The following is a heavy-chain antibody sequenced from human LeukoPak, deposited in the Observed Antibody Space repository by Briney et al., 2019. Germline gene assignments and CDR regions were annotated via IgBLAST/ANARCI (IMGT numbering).Heavy chain of an antibody. D-gene: IGHD6-19*01. CDR2: ISAYNGNT. Sequence: ALVKVSCKASGYTFTSYGISWVRQAPGQGLEWMGWISAYNGNTNYAQKFQGRVTMTRDTSISTAYMELSRLRSDDTAVYYCARDVSSGYFNWFDPWGQGTLVTVSS. V-gene: IGHV1-18*01. CDR1: GYTFTSYG. CDR3: ARDVSSGYFNWFDP. J-gene: IGHJ5*02.